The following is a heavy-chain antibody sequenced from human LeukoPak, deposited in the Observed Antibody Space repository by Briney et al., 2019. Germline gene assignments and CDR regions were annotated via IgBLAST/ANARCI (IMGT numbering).Heavy chain of an antibody. D-gene: IGHD6-19*01. CDR2: ISSSGSTM. CDR3: ARRSEYSGGWYLDY. V-gene: IGHV3-48*03. J-gene: IGHJ4*02. CDR1: RFTFSSYE. Sequence: PGGSLRLSCAASRFTFSSYEMNWVRQAPGKGLEWVSYISSSGSTMYYADSVKGRFTISRDNAKNSLYLQMNSLRADDTAVYYCARRSEYSGGWYLDYWGQGTLVTVSS.